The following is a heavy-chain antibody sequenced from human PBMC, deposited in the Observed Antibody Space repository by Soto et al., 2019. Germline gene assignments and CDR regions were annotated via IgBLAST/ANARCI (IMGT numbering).Heavy chain of an antibody. V-gene: IGHV5-51*01. D-gene: IGHD4-17*01. Sequence: PGESLKISCKTSGFIFADVWIGWVRQMPDKGLEWVGIIHPGDSDTQYSPSFQGHVTISADNSITTTYLQWDSLRASDTGIYYCAKRAWTTYDLGSLHWFDPWGQGTLVTVSS. CDR1: GFIFADVW. CDR2: IHPGDSDT. J-gene: IGHJ5*02. CDR3: AKRAWTTYDLGSLHWFDP.